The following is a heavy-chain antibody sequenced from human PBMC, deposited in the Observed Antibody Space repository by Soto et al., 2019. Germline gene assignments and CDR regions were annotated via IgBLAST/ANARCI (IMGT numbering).Heavy chain of an antibody. CDR3: ARQLRYSSSSSALDY. CDR2: IYYSGST. J-gene: IGHJ4*02. D-gene: IGHD6-6*01. CDR1: GGSISSSSYY. V-gene: IGHV4-39*01. Sequence: SETLSLTCTVSGGSISSSSYYWGWIRQPPGKGLEWIGSIYYSGSTYYNPSLKSRVTISVDTSKNQFSLKLSSVTAADTAVYYCARQLRYSSSSSALDYWGQGTLVTVSS.